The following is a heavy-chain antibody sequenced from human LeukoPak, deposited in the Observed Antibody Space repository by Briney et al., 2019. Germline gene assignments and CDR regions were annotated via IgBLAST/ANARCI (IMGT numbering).Heavy chain of an antibody. V-gene: IGHV3-23*01. CDR3: AREQSEGFDY. Sequence: PGGSLRLSCAASGFTFSSYAMSWVRQAPGKGLEWVSAISISGGSTYYAGSVKGRFTISRDNSKNTLYLQMNSLRAEDTAVYYCAREQSEGFDYWGQGTLVTVSS. CDR1: GFTFSSYA. J-gene: IGHJ4*02. CDR2: ISISGGST.